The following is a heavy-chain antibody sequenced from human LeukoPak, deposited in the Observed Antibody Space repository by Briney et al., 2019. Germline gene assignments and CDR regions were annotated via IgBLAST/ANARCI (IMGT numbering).Heavy chain of an antibody. CDR1: VYTFTSYD. J-gene: IGHJ5*02. D-gene: IGHD3-16*02. CDR2: MNPNSGNT. V-gene: IGHV1-8*01. CDR3: ARGRGITFGGVIVSNWFDP. Sequence: ASAKVSCKASVYTFTSYDINGVRQATGQGVEWVGWMNPNSGNTGYAQKFQGRVTMTRNTSISTAYMELSRLRSEDTAVYYCARGRGITFGGVIVSNWFDPWGQGTLVTVSS.